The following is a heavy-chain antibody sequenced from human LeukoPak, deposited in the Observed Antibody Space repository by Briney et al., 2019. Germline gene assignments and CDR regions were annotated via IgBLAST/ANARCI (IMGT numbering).Heavy chain of an antibody. J-gene: IGHJ6*03. CDR3: ARVGYDFWSGYPRGYYYYMDV. Sequence: GSLRLSCAASGFTFSSYWMHWVRQAPGKGLVWVSRINSDGSSTSYADSVKGRFTISRDNAKNTLYLQMNSLRAEDTAVYYCARVGYDFWSGYPRGYYYYMDVWGKGTTVTVSS. CDR1: GFTFSSYW. D-gene: IGHD3-3*01. V-gene: IGHV3-74*01. CDR2: INSDGSST.